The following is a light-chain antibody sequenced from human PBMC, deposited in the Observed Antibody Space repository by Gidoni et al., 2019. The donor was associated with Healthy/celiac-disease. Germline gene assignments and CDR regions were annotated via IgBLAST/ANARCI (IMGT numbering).Light chain of an antibody. CDR3: CSYAGSSTPWV. V-gene: IGLV2-23*01. J-gene: IGLJ3*02. CDR1: SSDVGSYNL. Sequence: QPALTQPASVSGSPGQSITISCTGTSSDVGSYNLVSWYQKHPGKAPKLMIYEGSTRPSGVSTRFSGSKSGNTASLTISGLQAEDEADYYCCSYAGSSTPWVFGGGTKLTVL. CDR2: EGS.